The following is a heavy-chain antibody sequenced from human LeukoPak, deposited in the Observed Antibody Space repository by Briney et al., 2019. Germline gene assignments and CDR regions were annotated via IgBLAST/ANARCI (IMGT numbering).Heavy chain of an antibody. CDR3: ARTDMYSSGWFLDY. CDR2: ISYDGSNK. J-gene: IGHJ4*02. D-gene: IGHD6-19*01. V-gene: IGHV3-30*04. Sequence: GGSLRLSCAASGFTFSSYAMHWVRQAPGKGLEWVAVISYDGSNKYYADSVKGRFTISRDNSKNTLYLQMNSLRAEDTAVYYCARTDMYSSGWFLDYWGQGTLVTVSS. CDR1: GFTFSSYA.